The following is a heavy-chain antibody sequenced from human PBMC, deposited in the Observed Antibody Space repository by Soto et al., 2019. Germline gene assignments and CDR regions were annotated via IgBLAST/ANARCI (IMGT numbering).Heavy chain of an antibody. CDR2: IYYSGST. J-gene: IGHJ3*02. D-gene: IGHD2-15*01. CDR1: GGSISSSSYY. Sequence: SETLSLTCTVSGGSISSSSYYWGWIRQPPGKGLEWIGSIYYSGSTYYNPSLKSRVTISVDTSKNQFSLKLSSVTAADTAVYYCARFWDYCSGGSSHRASDIWGQGTMVTVSS. V-gene: IGHV4-39*01. CDR3: ARFWDYCSGGSSHRASDI.